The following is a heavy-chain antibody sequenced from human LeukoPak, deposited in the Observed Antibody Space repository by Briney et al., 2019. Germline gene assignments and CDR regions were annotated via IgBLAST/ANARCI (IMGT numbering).Heavy chain of an antibody. Sequence: PSETLSLTCTISGGSISSSSYYWAWIRQPPGKGLEWIATIYYSGTSYYNPSLKSRVTISVDTSKNQFSLKPRSVTAADSAVYYCARHRGWGANYFFDYWGQGTLVTVSS. CDR2: IYYSGTS. CDR1: GGSISSSSYY. J-gene: IGHJ4*02. D-gene: IGHD4/OR15-4a*01. CDR3: ARHRGWGANYFFDY. V-gene: IGHV4-39*01.